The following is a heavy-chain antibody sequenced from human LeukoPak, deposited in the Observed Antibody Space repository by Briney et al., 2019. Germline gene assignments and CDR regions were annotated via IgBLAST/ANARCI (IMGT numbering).Heavy chain of an antibody. CDR2: ISSSSSSI. Sequence: GGSLRLSCAASGFTLSGYSVNWVRQAPGRGLEWVSSISSSSSSIYYADSVKGRFTISRDNAKNSLYLQMNSLRAEDTALYYCARDAGLAAPDYWGQGTLVTVSS. CDR3: ARDAGLAAPDY. CDR1: GFTLSGYS. V-gene: IGHV3-21*06. J-gene: IGHJ4*02. D-gene: IGHD2-15*01.